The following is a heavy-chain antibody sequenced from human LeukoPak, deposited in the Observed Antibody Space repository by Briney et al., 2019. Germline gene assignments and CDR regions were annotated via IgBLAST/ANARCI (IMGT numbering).Heavy chain of an antibody. CDR3: ARHDGDYVWGSVKPSHFDH. D-gene: IGHD3-16*01. J-gene: IGHJ4*02. V-gene: IGHV4-30-4*01. CDR2: IYYSGST. CDR1: GGSISSGDYY. Sequence: PSQTLSLTCTVSGGSISSGDYYWSWIRQPPGKGLEWIGYIYYSGSTNYNPSLKSRVTISVDTSKNQFSLKLSSVTAADTAVYYCARHDGDYVWGSVKPSHFDHWGQGTLVTVSS.